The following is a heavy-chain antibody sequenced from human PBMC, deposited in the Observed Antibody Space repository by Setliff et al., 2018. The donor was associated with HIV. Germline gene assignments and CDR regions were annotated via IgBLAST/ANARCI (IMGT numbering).Heavy chain of an antibody. D-gene: IGHD3-10*01. J-gene: IGHJ4*02. CDR3: ARGAAADGRLFDY. CDR1: GGFTNTKY. Sequence: PSETLSLTCTVSGGFTNTKYWSWIQQTPGKGLEWIGYIYYRGSTDYNPSLKSRVTISLDTSKNQFSLILSSMTAADTAVYYCARGAAADGRLFDYWGQGTLVTVSS. CDR2: IYYRGST. V-gene: IGHV4-59*01.